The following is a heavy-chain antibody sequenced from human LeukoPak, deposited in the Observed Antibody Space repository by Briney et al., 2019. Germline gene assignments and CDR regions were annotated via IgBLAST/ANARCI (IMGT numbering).Heavy chain of an antibody. D-gene: IGHD5-24*01. CDR3: ARRPPLGEMATIYDY. V-gene: IGHV1-2*02. CDR2: INPNSGGT. Sequence: ASVKVSCKASGYTFTGYYMHWVRQAPGQGLEWMGWINPNSGGTNYAQKFQGRVTMTRDTSISTAYMELSRLRSDDTAVYYCARRPPLGEMATIYDYWAREPWSPSPQ. J-gene: IGHJ4*02. CDR1: GYTFTGYY.